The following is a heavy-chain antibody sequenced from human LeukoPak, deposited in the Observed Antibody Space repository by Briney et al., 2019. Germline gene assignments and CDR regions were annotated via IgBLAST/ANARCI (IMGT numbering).Heavy chain of an antibody. V-gene: IGHV4-4*07. CDR2: IYTSGST. D-gene: IGHD6-13*01. Sequence: SETLSLTCTVSGGSISSYYWSWIRQPAGKGLEWIGRIYTSGSTNYNPSLKSRVTISVDTSKNQFSLKLSSVTAADTAVYYCARVAKHYSSSWYEVFDYWGQGTLVTVSS. CDR1: GGSISSYY. J-gene: IGHJ4*02. CDR3: ARVAKHYSSSWYEVFDY.